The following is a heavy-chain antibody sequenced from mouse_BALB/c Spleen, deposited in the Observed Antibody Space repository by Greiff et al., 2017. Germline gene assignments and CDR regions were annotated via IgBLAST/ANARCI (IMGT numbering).Heavy chain of an antibody. CDR1: GYTFTSYT. D-gene: IGHD1-1*01. J-gene: IGHJ2*01. CDR3: ARFTTVVATDY. CDR2: INPSSGYT. Sequence: VQVKQSGAELARPGASVKMSCKASGYTFTSYTMHWVKQRPGQGLEWIGYINPSSGYTNYNQKFKDKATLTADKSSSTAYMQLSSLTSEDSAVYYCARFTTVVATDYWGQGTTLTVSS. V-gene: IGHV1-4*01.